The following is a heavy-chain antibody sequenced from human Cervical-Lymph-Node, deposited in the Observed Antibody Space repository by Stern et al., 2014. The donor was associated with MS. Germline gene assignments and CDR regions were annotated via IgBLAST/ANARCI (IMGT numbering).Heavy chain of an antibody. CDR3: ARSLPIGRDAFDI. Sequence: MQLVESGAEVKKPGASVKVSCKACGYTFTSYYMHWVRKTPGQGLEWMGIINPSGGSTSYAQKFQGRVTMTRDTSTSTVYMELSSLRSEDTAVYYCARSLPIGRDAFDIWGQGTMVTVSS. V-gene: IGHV1-46*01. CDR1: GYTFTSYY. CDR2: INPSGGST. J-gene: IGHJ3*02. D-gene: IGHD2-21*01.